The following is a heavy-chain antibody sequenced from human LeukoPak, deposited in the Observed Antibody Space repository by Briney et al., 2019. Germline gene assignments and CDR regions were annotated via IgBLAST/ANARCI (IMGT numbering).Heavy chain of an antibody. CDR2: IYYSGST. D-gene: IGHD3-10*01. CDR3: ARGAVMVRGVVDY. J-gene: IGHJ4*02. CDR1: GSSISSGGYY. V-gene: IGHV4-31*03. Sequence: TSETLSLTCTVSGSSISSGGYYWSWIRQHPGKGLEWIGYIYYSGSTYYNPSLKSRVTISVDTSKNQFSLKLSSVTAADTAVYYCARGAVMVRGVVDYWGQGTLVTVSS.